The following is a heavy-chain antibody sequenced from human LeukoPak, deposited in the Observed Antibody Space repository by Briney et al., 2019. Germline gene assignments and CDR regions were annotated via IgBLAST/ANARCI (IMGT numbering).Heavy chain of an antibody. CDR2: IYSTGST. J-gene: IGHJ5*02. Sequence: SETLSLTCTVSAASIRNNHWSWIRQPPGEGLEWIGYIYSTGSTSYNPSLKSRVTISVDTSKNQFSLKLSSVTAADTALYYCATATPPTGTTGYNWFDPWGQGTLVTVSS. V-gene: IGHV4-59*12. CDR3: ATATPPTGTTGYNWFDP. D-gene: IGHD1-1*01. CDR1: AASIRNNH.